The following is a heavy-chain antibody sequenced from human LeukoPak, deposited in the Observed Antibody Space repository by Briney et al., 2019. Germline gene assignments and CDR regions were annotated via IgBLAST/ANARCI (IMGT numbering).Heavy chain of an antibody. CDR1: GFTFSSYS. D-gene: IGHD5-18*01. Sequence: PGGSLRLSRAASGFTFSSYSMNWVRQAPGKGLEWVSSISSSSSYIYYADSVKGRFTISRDNAKNSLFLQMNSLRAEDTALYYCARDRSYGFDYWGQGTLVTVSS. CDR3: ARDRSYGFDY. V-gene: IGHV3-21*01. J-gene: IGHJ4*02. CDR2: ISSSSSYI.